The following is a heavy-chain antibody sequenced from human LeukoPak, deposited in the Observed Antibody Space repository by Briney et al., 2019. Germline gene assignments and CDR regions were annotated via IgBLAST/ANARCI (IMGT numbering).Heavy chain of an antibody. Sequence: PGGSLRLSCAASGFTFDDYAMHWVRQAPGKGLEWVSGISWNSGSIGYADSVKGRFTISRDNAKNSLYLQMNSLGAEDTALYYCAKDISLYYGDSFRSLDYWGQGTLVTVSS. J-gene: IGHJ4*02. CDR3: AKDISLYYGDSFRSLDY. D-gene: IGHD4-17*01. V-gene: IGHV3-9*01. CDR2: ISWNSGSI. CDR1: GFTFDDYA.